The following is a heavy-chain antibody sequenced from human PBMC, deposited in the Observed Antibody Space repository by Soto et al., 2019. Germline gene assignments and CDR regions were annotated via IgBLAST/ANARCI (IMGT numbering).Heavy chain of an antibody. CDR2: IYYSGST. CDR3: ARDHYGDYYNWFDP. J-gene: IGHJ5*02. V-gene: IGHV4-59*01. Sequence: QVQLQESGPGLVKPSETLSLTCTVSGGSISSYYWSWIRQPPGKGLEWIGYIYYSGSTNDNPSLKSRVTISVDTSKNQFSLKLSSVTAADTAVYYCARDHYGDYYNWFDPWGQGTLVTVSS. CDR1: GGSISSYY. D-gene: IGHD4-17*01.